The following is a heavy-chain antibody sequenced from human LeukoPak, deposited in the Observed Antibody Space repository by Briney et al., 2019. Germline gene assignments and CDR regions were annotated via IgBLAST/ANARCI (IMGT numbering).Heavy chain of an antibody. CDR3: ARAWFGSFDY. CDR1: GFTVSSNY. CDR2: IYSGGST. J-gene: IGHJ4*02. V-gene: IGHV3-53*01. Sequence: QPGGSLRLSCAASGFTVSSNYMSWVRQAPGKGLEWVSVIYSGGSTYYADSVKGRFTISRDNSKNTLYLQMNSLRAGDTAVYYCARAWFGSFDYWGQGTLVTVSS. D-gene: IGHD3-10*01.